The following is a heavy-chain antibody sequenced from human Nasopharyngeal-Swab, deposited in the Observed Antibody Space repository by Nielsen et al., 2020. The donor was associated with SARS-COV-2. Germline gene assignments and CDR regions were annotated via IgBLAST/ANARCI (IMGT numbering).Heavy chain of an antibody. CDR2: IYPGDSVT. J-gene: IGHJ6*02. CDR3: ARAVAGTYYYYGMDA. Sequence: VRQMPGKGLEWMGIIYPGDSVTRYSPSFQGQVTISADKSISTAYLQWSSLKASDTAMYYCARAVAGTYYYYGMDAWGQGTTVTVSS. V-gene: IGHV5-51*01. D-gene: IGHD6-19*01.